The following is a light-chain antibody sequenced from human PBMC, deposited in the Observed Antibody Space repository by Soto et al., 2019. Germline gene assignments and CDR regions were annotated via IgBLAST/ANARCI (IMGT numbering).Light chain of an antibody. CDR1: SNDVGTYNL. CDR3: CSYGRSVV. CDR2: EAS. V-gene: IGLV2-23*01. Sequence: QSALTQPASVSGSPGQSITISCTGISNDVGTYNLVSWYQHHPGKAPKLIIYEASKRPSGVPNRFSDSKSGNTASLTISGLHAEDEADYYCCSYGRSVVFGGGTKVTVL. J-gene: IGLJ2*01.